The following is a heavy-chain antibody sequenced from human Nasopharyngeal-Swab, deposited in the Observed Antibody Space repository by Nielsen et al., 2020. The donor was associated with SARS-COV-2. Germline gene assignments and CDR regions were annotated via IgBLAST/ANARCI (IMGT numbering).Heavy chain of an antibody. CDR3: ARDSMPHCSSTSCRKYGMDV. CDR1: GFTFSDYY. V-gene: IGHV3-11*05. CDR2: ISSSSSYT. Sequence: GESLKISCAVSGFTFSDYYMSWIRQAPGKGLEWVSYISSSSSYTNYADSVKGRFTISRDNAKNSLYLQMNSLRAEDTAVYYCARDSMPHCSSTSCRKYGMDVWGQGTTVTVSS. J-gene: IGHJ6*02. D-gene: IGHD2-2*01.